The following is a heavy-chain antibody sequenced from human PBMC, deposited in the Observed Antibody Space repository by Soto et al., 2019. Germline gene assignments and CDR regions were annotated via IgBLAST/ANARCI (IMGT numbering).Heavy chain of an antibody. V-gene: IGHV4-39*01. Sequence: QLQLQESGPGLVKPSETLSLSCTVSGGSISSSSHYWGWIRQPPGKGLEWIGSIYYSGSTYYNPSLQSRVTISVDTSKNQFSLKLSSVTATDTAVYYCARHVLVPAAIGGLDVWGQGTTVTVSS. D-gene: IGHD2-2*02. CDR3: ARHVLVPAAIGGLDV. CDR2: IYYSGST. CDR1: GGSISSSSHY. J-gene: IGHJ6*02.